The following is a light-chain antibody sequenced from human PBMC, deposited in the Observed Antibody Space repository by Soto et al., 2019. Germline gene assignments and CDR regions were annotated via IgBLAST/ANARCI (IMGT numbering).Light chain of an antibody. Sequence: QSALTQPPSASGSPGQSVTISCTGTSSDVGGYNYVSWYQHHPGKAPKLMIYEVVNRPSGVSNRFSGSKSGITASLTISGLQAEDEADYYCTSYTSSSPLVFGTGTKLTVL. CDR3: TSYTSSSPLV. J-gene: IGLJ1*01. CDR1: SSDVGGYNY. CDR2: EVV. V-gene: IGLV2-14*01.